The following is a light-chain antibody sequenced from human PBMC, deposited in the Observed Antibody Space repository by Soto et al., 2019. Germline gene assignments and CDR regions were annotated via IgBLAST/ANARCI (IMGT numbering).Light chain of an antibody. CDR1: QSVSIH. CDR2: DTS. V-gene: IGKV3-15*01. Sequence: ETVMTQSPGPLSVSLGERATLSCRSSQSVSIHLAWYQQKPGQAPRLIIYDTSTRATGIPARFSGSGSGTEFTLTISSLQSEDFAVYYCQQYSKWPITLGQGTRLEIK. J-gene: IGKJ5*01. CDR3: QQYSKWPIT.